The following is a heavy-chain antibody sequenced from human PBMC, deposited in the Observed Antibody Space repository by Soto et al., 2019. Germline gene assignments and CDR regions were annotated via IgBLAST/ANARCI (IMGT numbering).Heavy chain of an antibody. J-gene: IGHJ4*02. Sequence: SETLSLTCTVSGGSISSGGYYWSWIRQHPGKGLEWIGYIYYSGSTYYNPSLKSRVTISVDTSKNQFSLKLSSVTAADTAVYYCARGPRYNWNYFTLDYWGQGTLVTVSS. D-gene: IGHD1-7*01. CDR3: ARGPRYNWNYFTLDY. CDR2: IYYSGST. CDR1: GGSISSGGYY. V-gene: IGHV4-31*03.